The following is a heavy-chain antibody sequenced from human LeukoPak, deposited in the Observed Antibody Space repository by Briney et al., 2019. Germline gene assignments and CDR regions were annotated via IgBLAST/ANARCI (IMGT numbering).Heavy chain of an antibody. CDR2: INHSGST. CDR1: GGSFSGYY. Sequence: SETLSLTCAVYGGSFSGYYWSWIRQPPGKGLEWIEEINHSGSTNYNPSLKSRVTISVDTSKNQFSLKLSSVTAADTAVYYCAFDGGNSGRAYYYYYGMDVWGQGTTVTVSS. D-gene: IGHD4-23*01. CDR3: AFDGGNSGRAYYYYYGMDV. J-gene: IGHJ6*02. V-gene: IGHV4-34*01.